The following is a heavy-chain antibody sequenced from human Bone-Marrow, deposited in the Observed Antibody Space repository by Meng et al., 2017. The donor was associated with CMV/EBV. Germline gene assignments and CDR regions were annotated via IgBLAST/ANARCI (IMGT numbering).Heavy chain of an antibody. CDR2: IRYDGSNK. CDR1: GFTFSSYG. D-gene: IGHD1-14*01. CDR3: AKGARNGMDV. Sequence: GESLKISCAASGFTFSSYGMHWVRQAPGKGLEWVAFIRYDGSNKYYADSVKGRFTISRDNSKNTLYLQMNSLRAEDTAVYYCAKGARNGMDVWGQGNTVNVSS. V-gene: IGHV3-30*02. J-gene: IGHJ6*01.